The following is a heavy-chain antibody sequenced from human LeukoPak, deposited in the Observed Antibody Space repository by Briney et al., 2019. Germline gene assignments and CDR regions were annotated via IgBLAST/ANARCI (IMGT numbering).Heavy chain of an antibody. Sequence: GGSLRLSCAASGFTFSSYGMHWVRQAPGKGLEWVAVISYDGSNKYYADSVKGRFTISRDNSKNTLYLQMNSLRAEDTAVYYCARDRGPFDYWGQGTLVTVSS. V-gene: IGHV3-30*03. CDR2: ISYDGSNK. J-gene: IGHJ4*02. CDR3: ARDRGPFDY. CDR1: GFTFSSYG.